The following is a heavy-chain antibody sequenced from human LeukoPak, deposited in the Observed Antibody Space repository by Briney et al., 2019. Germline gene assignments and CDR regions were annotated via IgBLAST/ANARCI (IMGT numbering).Heavy chain of an antibody. CDR2: IYYRGST. Sequence: SETLSLTCTVSDGSISSSSYYWGWIRQPPGKGLEWIGSIYYRGSTYYNPSLKSRVTMSVDTSKNQFSLKLSSVTAADTAVYYCARRYYYGSGSSPSLYFDYWGQGTLVTVSS. CDR1: DGSISSSSYY. D-gene: IGHD3-10*01. CDR3: ARRYYYGSGSSPSLYFDY. J-gene: IGHJ4*02. V-gene: IGHV4-39*01.